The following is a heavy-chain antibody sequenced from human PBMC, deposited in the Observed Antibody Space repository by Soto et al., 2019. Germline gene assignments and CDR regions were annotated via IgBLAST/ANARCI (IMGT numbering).Heavy chain of an antibody. CDR3: ASPPVRGYSGYDPTYYYYGMDV. V-gene: IGHV4-39*01. J-gene: IGHJ6*02. CDR1: GGSISSSSYY. D-gene: IGHD5-12*01. Sequence: SETLSLTCTVSGGSISSSSYYWGLIRQPPGKGLEWIGGIYYSGSTYYNPSLKSRVTISVDTSKNQFSLKLSSVTAADTAVYYCASPPVRGYSGYDPTYYYYGMDVWGQGTTVTVS. CDR2: IYYSGST.